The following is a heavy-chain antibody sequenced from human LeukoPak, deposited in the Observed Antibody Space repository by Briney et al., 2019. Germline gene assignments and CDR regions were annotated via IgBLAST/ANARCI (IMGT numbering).Heavy chain of an antibody. CDR3: ARDRTREGYMDV. CDR1: GFTFSSYA. V-gene: IGHV3-30*01. CDR2: ISYDGSNK. Sequence: GRSLRLSCAASGFTFSSYAMHWVRQAPGKGLEWVAVISYDGSNKYYADSVKGRFTISRDNSKNTLYLQMNSLRAEDTAVYYCARDRTREGYMDVWGKGTTVTVSS. D-gene: IGHD1-26*01. J-gene: IGHJ6*03.